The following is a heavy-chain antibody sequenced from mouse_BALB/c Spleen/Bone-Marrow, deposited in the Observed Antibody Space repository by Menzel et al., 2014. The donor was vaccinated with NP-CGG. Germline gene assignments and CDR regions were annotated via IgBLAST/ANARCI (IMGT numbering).Heavy chain of an antibody. Sequence: QVQLKHSGPGLVAPSQSLSISCTVSGFSLTSYGVHWVRQPPGQGLEWLGAIWAGGSTNYNSALMSRLRIDKDNSKSQVFLKMNSLQTDDTAMYYCAREGRGYYGSSGAAMDYWGQGTTVTVSS. V-gene: IGHV2-9*02. CDR2: IWAGGST. D-gene: IGHD1-1*01. CDR3: AREGRGYYGSSGAAMDY. J-gene: IGHJ4*01. CDR1: GFSLTSYG.